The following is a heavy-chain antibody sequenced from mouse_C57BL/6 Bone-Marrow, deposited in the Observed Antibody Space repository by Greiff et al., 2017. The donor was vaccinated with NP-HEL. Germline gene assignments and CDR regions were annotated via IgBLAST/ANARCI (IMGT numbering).Heavy chain of an antibody. V-gene: IGHV1-69*01. CDR3: ARDTTVVGDY. CDR1: GYTFTSYW. Sequence: VQLQQPGAELVMPGASVKLSCKASGYTFTSYWMHWVKQRPGQGLEWIGEIDPSDSYTNYNQKFKGKSTLTVDKSSSTAYMQLSSLTSEDSAVYYCARDTTVVGDYWGQGTTLTVSS. CDR2: IDPSDSYT. J-gene: IGHJ2*01. D-gene: IGHD1-1*01.